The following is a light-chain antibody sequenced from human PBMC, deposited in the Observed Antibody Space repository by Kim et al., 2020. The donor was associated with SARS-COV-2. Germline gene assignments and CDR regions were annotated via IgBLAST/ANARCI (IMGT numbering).Light chain of an antibody. CDR2: GAS. CDR3: QQYGSSQYT. V-gene: IGKV3-20*01. J-gene: IGKJ2*01. CDR1: QRISSNS. Sequence: DIVLTQSPGTLSLSPGERATLSCRASQRISSNSLAWYQHKPGRAPRLLIYGASSRASGIPDRFSGSGSGTDFTLTISRLEPEDFAVYYCQQYGSSQYTFGQGTKVDIK.